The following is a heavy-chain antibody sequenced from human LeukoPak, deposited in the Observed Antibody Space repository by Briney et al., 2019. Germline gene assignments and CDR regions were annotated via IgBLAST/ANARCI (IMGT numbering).Heavy chain of an antibody. CDR1: GFTFSSYA. J-gene: IGHJ4*02. CDR3: AKSSLIHSSSWYY. V-gene: IGHV3-23*01. Sequence: PGGSLRLSCAASGFTFSSYAMSWVRQAPGKGLEWVSAISGSGGSTYYADSVKGRFTIPRDNSKNTLYLQMNSLRAEDTAVYYCAKSSLIHSSSWYYWGQGTLVTVSS. D-gene: IGHD6-13*01. CDR2: ISGSGGST.